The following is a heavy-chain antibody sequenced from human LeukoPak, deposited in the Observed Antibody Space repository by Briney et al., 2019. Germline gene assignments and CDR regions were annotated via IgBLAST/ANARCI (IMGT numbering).Heavy chain of an antibody. CDR3: AGSGGLANQGAVFDY. CDR1: GASISNNNW. CDR2: IYHSGST. V-gene: IGHV4-4*02. J-gene: IGHJ4*02. Sequence: SETLSLTCAVSGASISNNNWWSWVRQPPGKGLEWIGEIYHSGSTNYNPSLKSRVTISVDKSKSQFSLKLNSVTAADTAVYYCAGSGGLANQGAVFDYWGQGTLVTVSS. D-gene: IGHD3-10*01.